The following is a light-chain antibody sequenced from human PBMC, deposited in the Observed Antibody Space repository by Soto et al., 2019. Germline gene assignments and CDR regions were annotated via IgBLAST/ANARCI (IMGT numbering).Light chain of an antibody. J-gene: IGLJ3*02. CDR3: HSYDSSAHWV. CDR1: GGSIANNY. CDR2: QDN. Sequence: NFILTQPHSVSASPGKTVTISCTRSGGSIANNYVQWYQQRPGSAPTPVIYQDNERPSGVPDRFSGSIDSSSNSASLTISGLRTEDEADYYCHSYDSSAHWVFGGGTKVTVL. V-gene: IGLV6-57*04.